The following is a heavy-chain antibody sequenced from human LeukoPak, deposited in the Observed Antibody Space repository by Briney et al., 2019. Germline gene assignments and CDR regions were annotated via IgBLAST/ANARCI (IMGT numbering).Heavy chain of an antibody. V-gene: IGHV3-74*01. CDR1: GFTFSNFW. D-gene: IGHD4-17*01. Sequence: GGSLRLSCAASGFTFSNFWMYWVRQPPGKGLVWVSRISSDGSNTNYADSVKGRFTISGDNSKNTLYLQMNSLRAEDTAVYYCAREGVTTVTTRAFDIWGQGTMVTVSS. CDR3: AREGVTTVTTRAFDI. CDR2: ISSDGSNT. J-gene: IGHJ3*02.